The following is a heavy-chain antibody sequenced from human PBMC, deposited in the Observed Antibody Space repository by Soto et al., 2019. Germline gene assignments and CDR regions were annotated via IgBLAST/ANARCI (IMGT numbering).Heavy chain of an antibody. D-gene: IGHD3-3*01. CDR1: GFTFSSYS. Sequence: EVQLVESGGGLVKPGGSLRLSCAASGFTFSSYSMNWVRQAPGKGLEWVSSISSSSSYIYYADSVKGRFTISRDNAKNSLYLQMNSLRAEDTAVYYCARDRGYDVWSGYYNCNSRLRPLDYWGQGTLVTVSS. CDR3: ARDRGYDVWSGYYNCNSRLRPLDY. CDR2: ISSSSSYI. J-gene: IGHJ4*02. V-gene: IGHV3-21*01.